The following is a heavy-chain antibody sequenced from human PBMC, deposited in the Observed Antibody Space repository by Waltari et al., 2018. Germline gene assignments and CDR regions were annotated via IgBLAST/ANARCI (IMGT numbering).Heavy chain of an antibody. CDR2: IIPIFGTA. J-gene: IGHJ2*01. CDR3: ARAGYYTNGVCYDWYFDL. D-gene: IGHD2-8*01. V-gene: IGHV1-69*14. CDR1: GGTFSSYA. Sequence: QVQLVQSGAEVKKPGSSVKVSCKASGGTFSSYAISWVRQAPGQGLEWMGGIIPIFGTANYAQKFQGRVTITADKSTSTAYMELSSLRSEDTAVYYCARAGYYTNGVCYDWYFDLWGRGTLVTVSS.